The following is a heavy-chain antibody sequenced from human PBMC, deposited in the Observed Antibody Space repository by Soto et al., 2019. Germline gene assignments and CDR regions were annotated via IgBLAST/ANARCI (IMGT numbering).Heavy chain of an antibody. J-gene: IGHJ3*02. Sequence: SETLSLTCTVSGGSISSSSYYWGWIRQPPGKGLEWIGSIYYSGSTYYNPSLKSRVTISVDTSKNQFPLKLSSVTAADTAVYYCARPDFSAVAANDAFDIWGQGTMVTVSS. CDR1: GGSISSSSYY. CDR3: ARPDFSAVAANDAFDI. D-gene: IGHD2-15*01. CDR2: IYYSGST. V-gene: IGHV4-39*01.